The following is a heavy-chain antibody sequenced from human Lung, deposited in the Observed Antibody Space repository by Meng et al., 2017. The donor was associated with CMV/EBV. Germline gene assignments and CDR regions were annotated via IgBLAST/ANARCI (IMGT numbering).Heavy chain of an antibody. CDR1: GFTFSSYP. CDR2: ISHDGSNK. CDR3: ARDKGLRSFGWLFRY. Sequence: FXAASGFTFSSYPMHWVRQAPGKGLEWVAVISHDGSNKYYADSVKGRFTISRDNFKNTLYLQMNSLRAEDAAVYDYARDKGLRSFGWLFRYWGQGT. V-gene: IGHV3-30-3*01. J-gene: IGHJ4*02. D-gene: IGHD3-9*01.